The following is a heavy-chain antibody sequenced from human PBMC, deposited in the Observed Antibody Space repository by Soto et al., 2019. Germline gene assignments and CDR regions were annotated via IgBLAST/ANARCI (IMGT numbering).Heavy chain of an antibody. CDR1: GSTLESHW. CDR2: IRQDGTEI. CDR3: ATEGDFWCGFYGWFGA. Sequence: EVQLVESGGGLVQPGGSLRLVCVDSGSTLESHWMAWLRQAPGKGLEWVANIRQDGTEIHYVEAVRGRFIISRDNAKKSVYLQMNSLRVEDSARYYCATEGDFWCGFYGWFGAWGQGTLVTVSS. J-gene: IGHJ5*01. D-gene: IGHD3-3*01. V-gene: IGHV3-7*01.